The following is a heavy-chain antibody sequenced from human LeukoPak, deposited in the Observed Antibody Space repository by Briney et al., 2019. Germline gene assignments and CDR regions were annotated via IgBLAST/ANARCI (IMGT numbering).Heavy chain of an antibody. CDR1: GFTFSSYA. CDR3: AKEGVSEAYYYGSGSYSYYYYGMDV. J-gene: IGHJ6*02. V-gene: IGHV3-30*04. D-gene: IGHD3-10*01. CDR2: ISYDGSNK. Sequence: GGSLRLSCAASGFTFSSYAMHWVRQAPGKGLEWVAVISYDGSNKYYADSVKGRFTISRDNSKNTLYLQMNSLRAEDTAVYYCAKEGVSEAYYYGSGSYSYYYYGMDVWGQGTTVTVSS.